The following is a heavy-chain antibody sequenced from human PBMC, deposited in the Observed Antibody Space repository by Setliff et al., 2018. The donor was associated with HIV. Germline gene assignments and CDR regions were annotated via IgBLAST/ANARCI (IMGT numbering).Heavy chain of an antibody. CDR3: ARRNSGWYDAFDI. Sequence: PSEPLSLTCAVSGSSISNGYYWGWIRQPPGKGLEWIGSIYHSGSTYYNPPLKSRVTISVDTSKNQFSLKLSSVTAADTAVYHCARRNSGWYDAFDIWGQGTMVTVSS. D-gene: IGHD6-19*01. CDR2: IYHSGST. CDR1: GSSISNGYY. J-gene: IGHJ3*02. V-gene: IGHV4-38-2*01.